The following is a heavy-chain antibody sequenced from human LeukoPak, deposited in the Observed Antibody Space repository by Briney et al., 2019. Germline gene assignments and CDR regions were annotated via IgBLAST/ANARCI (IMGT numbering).Heavy chain of an antibody. D-gene: IGHD3-22*01. J-gene: IGHJ4*02. CDR1: GFTFSDYY. Sequence: GGSLRLSCAASGFTFSDYYMSWIRRAPGKGLEWVSYICDSGRTIYYADSVKGRFTISRDNAKNSVYLQMNNLGAEDTAVYYCARDRLGDYDHSGYYDKWGQGTLVTVSS. V-gene: IGHV3-11*01. CDR3: ARDRLGDYDHSGYYDK. CDR2: ICDSGRTI.